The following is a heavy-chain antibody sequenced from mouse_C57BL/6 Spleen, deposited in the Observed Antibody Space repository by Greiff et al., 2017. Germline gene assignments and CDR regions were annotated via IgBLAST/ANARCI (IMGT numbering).Heavy chain of an antibody. J-gene: IGHJ4*01. V-gene: IGHV7-3*01. CDR2: IRNKANGYTT. Sequence: EVKLVESGGGLVQPGGSLSLSCAASGFTFTDYYMSWVRQPPGKALEWLGFIRNKANGYTTEYSASVKGRFTISRDNSQSILSLQMNALRAEDSATYYCARYTYYGSSYVYYAMDYWGQGTSVTVSS. D-gene: IGHD1-1*01. CDR3: ARYTYYGSSYVYYAMDY. CDR1: GFTFTDYY.